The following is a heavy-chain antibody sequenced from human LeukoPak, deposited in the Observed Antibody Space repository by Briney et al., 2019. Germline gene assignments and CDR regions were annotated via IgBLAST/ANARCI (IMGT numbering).Heavy chain of an antibody. CDR2: IYPGDSDT. CDR1: GYSFTSYW. CDR3: ARRIAAAGTASAFDI. J-gene: IGHJ3*02. V-gene: IGHV5-51*01. Sequence: GESLKISCKGSGYSFTSYWIGWVRQMPGKGLEWMGIIYPGDSDTRYSPSFQGQVTISADKSISTAYLQWSSLKASDTAMYYCARRIAAAGTASAFDIWGQGTMVTVSS. D-gene: IGHD6-13*01.